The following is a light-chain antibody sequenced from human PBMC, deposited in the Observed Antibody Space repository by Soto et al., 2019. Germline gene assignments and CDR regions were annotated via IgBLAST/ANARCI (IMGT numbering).Light chain of an antibody. J-gene: IGLJ2*01. CDR1: RSDIGGYNY. V-gene: IGLV2-8*01. CDR2: EVN. CDR3: CSFVDNNNLK. Sequence: QSALTRPPSASGSPGQSVTISCTGSRSDIGGYNYVSWYQQLPGKAPKLMIYEVNKRPSGVPDRFSGSKSGNTASLTVSGLQAEDEADYYCCSFVDNNNLKFGGGTKLTVL.